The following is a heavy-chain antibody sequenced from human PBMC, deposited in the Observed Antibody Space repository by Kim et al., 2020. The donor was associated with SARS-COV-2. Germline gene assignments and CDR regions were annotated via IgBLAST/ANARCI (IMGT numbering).Heavy chain of an antibody. V-gene: IGHV3-53*01. J-gene: IGHJ5*02. D-gene: IGHD7-27*01. CDR1: GFIVTNQY. CDR2: IHIDGTT. Sequence: GGSMRLSCAASGFIVTNQYLTWVRQATGKGLEWLSMIHIDGTTYYADSVRGRFTISRDTSENTLYLQMNNLRAEDTAIYFCRRGHWGDTPSWGQGTRVT. CDR3: RRGHWGDTPS.